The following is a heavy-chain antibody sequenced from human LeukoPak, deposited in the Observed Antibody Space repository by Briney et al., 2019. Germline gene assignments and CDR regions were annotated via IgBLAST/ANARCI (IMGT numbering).Heavy chain of an antibody. V-gene: IGHV4-39*01. D-gene: IGHD2-2*01. CDR2: IYYSGTT. J-gene: IGHJ6*02. Sequence: PSETLSLTCTVSGDSISNSRHYWAWIRQPPGKGLEWIGSIYYSGTTYYNPSLKSRVTMSVDTPKNEVSLKVPSVTAADTAIYYCTRHARVVPATGVDVWGPGTTVTVSS. CDR1: GDSISNSRHY. CDR3: TRHARVVPATGVDV.